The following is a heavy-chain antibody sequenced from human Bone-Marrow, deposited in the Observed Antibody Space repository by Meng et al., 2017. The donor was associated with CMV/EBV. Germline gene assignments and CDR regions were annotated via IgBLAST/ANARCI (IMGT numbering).Heavy chain of an antibody. D-gene: IGHD6-13*01. V-gene: IGHV1-18*01. CDR3: ASDSGIYSNSATGY. CDR2: ISAYNGNT. Sequence: ASVKVSCKASGYTFTSYGISWVRQAPGQGLEWMGWISAYNGNTNYAQKLQGRVTMTTDTSTSTAYMELRSLRSDDTAAYYCASDSGIYSNSATGYWGQGTLVTVSS. CDR1: GYTFTSYG. J-gene: IGHJ4*02.